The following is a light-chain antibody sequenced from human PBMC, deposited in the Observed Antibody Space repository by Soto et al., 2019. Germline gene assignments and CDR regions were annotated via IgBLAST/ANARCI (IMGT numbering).Light chain of an antibody. V-gene: IGKV3-11*01. J-gene: IGKJ1*01. CDR1: QNVRGY. CDR3: QQRSNWTLT. Sequence: EIALTQSPGTVSLSPGERATLSCRASQNVRGYLAWYQQKPGQAPRLLMYDASTRATGIPARVSGSGSGTDFTLTISSLEPEDFAVYYCQQRSNWTLTFGQGTKV. CDR2: DAS.